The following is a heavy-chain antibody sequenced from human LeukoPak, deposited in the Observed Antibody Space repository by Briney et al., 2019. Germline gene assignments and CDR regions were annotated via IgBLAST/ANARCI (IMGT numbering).Heavy chain of an antibody. J-gene: IGHJ6*02. CDR2: INPNSGGT. Sequence: ASVKVSCKASGYTFTGYYMHWVRQAPGQGLEWMGWINPNSGGTNYAQKFQGRVTMTRDTSISTAYMELSRLRSDDTAVYYCAGTNYYYGSGRYGMDAWGQWTTVTVSS. D-gene: IGHD3-10*01. V-gene: IGHV1-2*02. CDR3: AGTNYYYGSGRYGMDA. CDR1: GYTFTGYY.